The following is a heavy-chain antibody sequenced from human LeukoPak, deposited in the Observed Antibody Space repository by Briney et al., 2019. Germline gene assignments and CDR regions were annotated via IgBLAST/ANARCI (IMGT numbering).Heavy chain of an antibody. D-gene: IGHD6-19*01. CDR1: GGSISRSSYY. CDR3: AGGGQWLVQGY. CDR2: IYYSGST. J-gene: IGHJ4*02. V-gene: IGHV4-61*05. Sequence: SETLSLTCTVSGGSISRSSYYWGWIRQPPGKGLEWIGYIYYSGSTNYNPSLKSRVTISLDTSKNQFSLKLSSVTAADTAVYYCAGGGQWLVQGYWGQGTLVTVSS.